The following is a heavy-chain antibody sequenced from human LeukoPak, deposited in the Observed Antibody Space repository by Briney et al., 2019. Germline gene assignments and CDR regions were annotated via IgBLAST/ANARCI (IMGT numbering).Heavy chain of an antibody. CDR1: GYSISSGYY. J-gene: IGHJ6*03. CDR3: ARLYWGGYYYYYMDV. CDR2: IYHSGST. V-gene: IGHV4-38-2*02. Sequence: PSETLSLTCTVSGYSISSGYYWGWIRQPPGKGLEWIGSIYHSGSTYYNPSLKSRVTISVDTSKNQFSLKLSSVTAADTAVYYCARLYWGGYYYYYMDVWGKGTTVTISS. D-gene: IGHD2-8*02.